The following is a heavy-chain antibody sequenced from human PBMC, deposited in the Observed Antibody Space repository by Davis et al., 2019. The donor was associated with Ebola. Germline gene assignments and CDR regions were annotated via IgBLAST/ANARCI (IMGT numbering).Heavy chain of an antibody. Sequence: AASVKVSCKVSGGTFRTFAISWVRQAVGQGLEWMGGIIPMFGPPDYAKKFHGRVTITAEEFTDTVYMELSGLSSEDTAVYYCAREGAIFGEIDPWGPGTLVTVSS. CDR1: GGTFRTFA. D-gene: IGHD3-3*01. CDR3: AREGAIFGEIDP. V-gene: IGHV1-69*13. CDR2: IIPMFGPP. J-gene: IGHJ5*02.